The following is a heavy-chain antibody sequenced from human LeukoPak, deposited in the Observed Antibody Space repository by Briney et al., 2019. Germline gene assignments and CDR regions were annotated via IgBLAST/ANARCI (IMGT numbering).Heavy chain of an antibody. V-gene: IGHV3-30-3*01. CDR2: ISYDGSNK. Sequence: TGGSLRLSCAASGFTFSSYAMHWVRQAPGKGLEWVAVISYDGSNKYYADSVKGRFTISRDNSKNTLYLQMNSLRAEDTAVYYCARDFRGFDYWGQGTLVTVSS. CDR3: ARDFRGFDY. J-gene: IGHJ4*02. CDR1: GFTFSSYA.